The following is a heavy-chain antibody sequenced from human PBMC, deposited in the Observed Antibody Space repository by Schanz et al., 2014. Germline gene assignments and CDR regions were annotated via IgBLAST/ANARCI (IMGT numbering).Heavy chain of an antibody. Sequence: VQLLESGGGLVQPGESLRLSCAASGFTFTTYAMTWVRQHPGKGLEWIGYIYDGGSTYYNPSLKSRVTISVDTSKNQFSLRLSSVTAADTAVYYCARARSWPDYWGQGTLVTVSS. CDR1: GFTFTTYA. V-gene: IGHV4-31*02. CDR3: ARARSWPDY. CDR2: IYDGGST. J-gene: IGHJ4*02. D-gene: IGHD6-13*01.